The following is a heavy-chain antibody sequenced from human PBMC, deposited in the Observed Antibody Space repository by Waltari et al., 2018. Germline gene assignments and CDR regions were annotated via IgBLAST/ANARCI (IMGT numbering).Heavy chain of an antibody. Sequence: QVQLVQSGAEVKKPGSSVKVSCKASGGTFSSYAISWVRQAPGQGLEWMGGIIPILGIANYAQKFQGRVTITADESTSTAYMELSSLRSEDTAVYYCASLMTTVTTGADLFDYWGQGTLVTVSS. D-gene: IGHD4-17*01. CDR2: IIPILGIA. CDR3: ASLMTTVTTGADLFDY. V-gene: IGHV1-69*04. CDR1: GGTFSSYA. J-gene: IGHJ4*02.